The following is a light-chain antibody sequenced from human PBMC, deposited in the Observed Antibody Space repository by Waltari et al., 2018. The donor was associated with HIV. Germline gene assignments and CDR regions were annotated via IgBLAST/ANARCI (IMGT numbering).Light chain of an antibody. J-gene: IGLJ2*01. CDR1: SSNIGANYD. V-gene: IGLV1-40*01. CDR3: QSYDSSLSGSVV. CDR2: GNT. Sequence: QSVLTQPPSVSGAPGQRVTISCTGSSSNIGANYDVHWYQQFPGTAPKLLLSGNTGVPAGGPDRVSGSRSGTSASLAITGLQADDEADYYCQSYDSSLSGSVVFGGGTKRTVL.